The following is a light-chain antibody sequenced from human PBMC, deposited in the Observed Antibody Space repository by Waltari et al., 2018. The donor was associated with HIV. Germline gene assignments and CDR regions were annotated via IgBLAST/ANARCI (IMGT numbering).Light chain of an antibody. V-gene: IGLV2-8*01. CDR1: SSDIGGYNY. CDR3: SAFAPTNKFYVL. Sequence: QSTLTQPPSASGSPGQSVTISCTGTSSDIGGYNYVSWYQQHPGKAPKRTMTEVTKRPSGGPDGFSGSKSGNTASLTVSGLQADDEALYYCSAFAPTNKFYVLFGGGTTLTVL. J-gene: IGLJ2*01. CDR2: EVT.